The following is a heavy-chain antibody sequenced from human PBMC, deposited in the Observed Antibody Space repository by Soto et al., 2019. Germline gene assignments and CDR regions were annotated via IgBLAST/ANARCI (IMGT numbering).Heavy chain of an antibody. CDR1: GGSFSGYS. J-gene: IGHJ4*02. V-gene: IGHV4-34*01. Sequence: PSETMSLTCAVYGGSFSGYSRTWIRQHPGTGLEWIGEINHSESTNYNPSLKSRVTISVDTSKNQFSLKLTSVTAADTAVYYCARDKITGLFDYWGQGTLVTVSS. D-gene: IGHD2-8*02. CDR2: INHSEST. CDR3: ARDKITGLFDY.